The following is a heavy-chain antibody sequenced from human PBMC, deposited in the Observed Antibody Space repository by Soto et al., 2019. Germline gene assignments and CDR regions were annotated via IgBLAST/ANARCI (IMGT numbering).Heavy chain of an antibody. D-gene: IGHD3-22*01. J-gene: IGHJ2*01. CDR1: GFSVSHYR. Sequence: LTLPCAASGFSVSHYRAHWIRQAPAKGVDWISYISTSRTATYYADSVKGRFTVSRDNGNKVLLLQMNSLTEEDTAVYYCGREYFQLHDSDGLHASWGRRALV. V-gene: IGHV3-48*02. CDR3: GREYFQLHDSDGLHAS. CDR2: ISTSRTAT.